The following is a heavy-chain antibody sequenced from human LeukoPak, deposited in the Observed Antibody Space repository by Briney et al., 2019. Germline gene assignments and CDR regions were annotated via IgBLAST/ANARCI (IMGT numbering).Heavy chain of an antibody. V-gene: IGHV3-9*01. J-gene: IGHJ6*03. CDR2: ISWNGGSI. CDR1: GFRFDRYV. Sequence: PGGSLRLSCAASGFRFDRYVMHWVRQVPGKGLEWVAGISWNGGSIGYAGSKKGRFTISRDNANNSLYLQMDSLRGEDTALYYCAKGGYYSNSGYYYMDVWGKGTMVTVSS. D-gene: IGHD6-6*01. CDR3: AKGGYYSNSGYYYMDV.